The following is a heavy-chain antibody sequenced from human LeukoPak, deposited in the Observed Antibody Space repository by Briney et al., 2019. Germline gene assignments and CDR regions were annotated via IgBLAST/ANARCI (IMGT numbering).Heavy chain of an antibody. CDR1: GYSFTNYG. CDR2: ISVYNGNR. J-gene: IGHJ4*02. Sequence: ASVRVSCKASGYSFTNYGITWVRVAPGQGLEWVGWISVYNGNRNYAQKFQGRVSMTTDTSTNTAYMEMRSLRSDDTALYYCVRDNRDSSGWDFDYWGQGTLVTVSS. V-gene: IGHV1-18*01. D-gene: IGHD6-19*01. CDR3: VRDNRDSSGWDFDY.